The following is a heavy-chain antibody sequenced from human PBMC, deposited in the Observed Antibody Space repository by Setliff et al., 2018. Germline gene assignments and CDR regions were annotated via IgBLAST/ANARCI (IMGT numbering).Heavy chain of an antibody. J-gene: IGHJ4*02. CDR3: ARNPFKLPELAIYGYFDY. Sequence: SETLSLTCNVSGGSISSTGYYWAWIRQPPGKGLEWIGNVYYTGITYYNPSLKSRVTISADTSKNQFSLKLTSVTAADTAVYFCARNPFKLPELAIYGYFDYWGQGTLVTVSS. CDR1: GGSISSTGYY. V-gene: IGHV4-39*07. D-gene: IGHD3-3*01. CDR2: VYYTGIT.